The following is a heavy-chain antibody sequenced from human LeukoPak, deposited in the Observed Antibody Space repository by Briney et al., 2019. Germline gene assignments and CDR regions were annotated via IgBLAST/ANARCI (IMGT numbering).Heavy chain of an antibody. V-gene: IGHV1-2*02. CDR1: GYTFTDYY. CDR2: LNPNSGDT. D-gene: IGHD5-24*01. Sequence: GASVKVSCKASGYTFTDYYMPWVRQAPGQGLEWMGWLNPNSGDTNYAQKFQGRVSMTRDTSISTAYMDLSDLRSDDTAVYYCARGRDIEMTTMSGGSDYWGQGTLVTVSS. J-gene: IGHJ4*02. CDR3: ARGRDIEMTTMSGGSDY.